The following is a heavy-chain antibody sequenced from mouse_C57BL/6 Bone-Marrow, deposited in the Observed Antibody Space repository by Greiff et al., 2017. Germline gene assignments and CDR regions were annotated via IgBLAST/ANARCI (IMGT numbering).Heavy chain of an antibody. J-gene: IGHJ4*01. CDR1: GFTFSDYG. V-gene: IGHV5-17*01. CDR2: ISSGSSTI. CDR3: ARPGSYAMDY. Sequence: EVQLVESGGGLVKPGGSLKLSCAASGFTFSDYGMHWVRQAPEKGLVWVAYISSGSSTIYYAATVKGRFTISRDNAKNTLFLQMTSLRSEDTAMYYCARPGSYAMDYWGQGTSVTVSS.